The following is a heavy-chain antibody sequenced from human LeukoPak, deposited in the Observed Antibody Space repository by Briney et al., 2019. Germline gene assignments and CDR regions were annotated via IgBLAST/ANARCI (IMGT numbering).Heavy chain of an antibody. CDR3: ATDRGGGLLGDAFDI. V-gene: IGHV1-24*01. CDR2: FDPEDGEP. J-gene: IGHJ3*02. CDR1: GYTLTELS. Sequence: ASVKVSCKVSGYTLTELSTHWVRQAPGIGFEWMGGFDPEDGEPVYAQKFEGRVIMTEDTSTDTAYMELSSLTSEDTAVYFCATDRGGGLLGDAFDIWGQGTMVTVSS. D-gene: IGHD3-16*01.